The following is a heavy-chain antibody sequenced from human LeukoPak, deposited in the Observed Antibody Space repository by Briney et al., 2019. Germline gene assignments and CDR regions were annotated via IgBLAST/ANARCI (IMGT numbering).Heavy chain of an antibody. J-gene: IGHJ3*02. V-gene: IGHV1-24*01. D-gene: IGHD1-26*01. Sequence: GASVKVSCKVSGYTLTELSMHWVRQAPGKGLEWMGGFDPEDGETIYAQKFQGRVTMTEDTSTDTAYMELSSLRSEDTAVYYCATKGELPDPGRLLNAFDIWGQGTMVTVSS. CDR3: ATKGELPDPGRLLNAFDI. CDR1: GYTLTELS. CDR2: FDPEDGET.